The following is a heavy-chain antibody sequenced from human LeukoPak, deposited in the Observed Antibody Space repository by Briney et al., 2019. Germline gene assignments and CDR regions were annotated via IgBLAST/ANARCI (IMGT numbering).Heavy chain of an antibody. CDR1: GFTFSSYW. J-gene: IGHJ4*02. CDR3: ARDHGVAMVRGVLDY. V-gene: IGHV3-74*01. CDR2: INSDGSST. Sequence: GGSQRLSCAASGFTFSSYWMHWVRQAPGKGLVWVSRINSDGSSTSYADSVKGRFTISRDNAKNTLYLQMNSLRAEDTAVYYCARDHGVAMVRGVLDYWGQGTLVTVSS. D-gene: IGHD3-10*01.